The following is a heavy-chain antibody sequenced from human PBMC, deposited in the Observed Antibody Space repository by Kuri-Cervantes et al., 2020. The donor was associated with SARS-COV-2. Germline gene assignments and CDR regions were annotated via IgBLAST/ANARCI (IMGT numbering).Heavy chain of an antibody. CDR1: GYTFTGYY. D-gene: IGHD1-1*01. CDR3: ARPNWNQWLGYNWFDP. J-gene: IGHJ5*02. Sequence: ASVKVSCKASGYTFTGYYMHWVRQATGQGLEWMGWMNPNSGNTGYAQKFQGRVTITRNTSISTAYMELSSLRSEDTAVYYCARPNWNQWLGYNWFDPWGQGTLVTVSS. CDR2: MNPNSGNT. V-gene: IGHV1-8*03.